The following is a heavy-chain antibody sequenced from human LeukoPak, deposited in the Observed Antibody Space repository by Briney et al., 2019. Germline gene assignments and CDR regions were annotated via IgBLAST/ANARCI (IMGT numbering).Heavy chain of an antibody. CDR3: ARLVRFCNTDTCYPFDY. CDR1: GGSFTTYY. Sequence: SETLSLTCVVSGGSFTTYYWTWIRQPPGKGLEWIGQINHSGGTNYNPSLKSRVTISIDTSKNQFSLRLTSVTAADTAVYYCARLVRFCNTDTCYPFDYWGQGTLVTVSS. V-gene: IGHV4-34*01. D-gene: IGHD2/OR15-2a*01. J-gene: IGHJ4*02. CDR2: INHSGGT.